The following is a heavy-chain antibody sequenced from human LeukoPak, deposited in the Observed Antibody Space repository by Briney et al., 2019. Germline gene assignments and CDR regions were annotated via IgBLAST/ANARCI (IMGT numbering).Heavy chain of an antibody. CDR2: ISDDETYK. D-gene: IGHD1-26*01. Sequence: GGSLRLSCAASGFTFNSYSMHWVRQAPGKGLEWVTAISDDETYKFYGDTVRGRFTISRDKSKNTLYLQMNSLRAEDTAVYYCAKGDTTWELPHDYWGQGTLVTVSS. CDR3: AKGDTTWELPHDY. J-gene: IGHJ4*02. V-gene: IGHV3-30-3*01. CDR1: GFTFNSYS.